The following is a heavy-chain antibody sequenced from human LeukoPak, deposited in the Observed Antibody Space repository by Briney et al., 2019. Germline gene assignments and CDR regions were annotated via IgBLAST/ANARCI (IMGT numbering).Heavy chain of an antibody. Sequence: QSGGSLRLSCAASGFTFSSYSMNWVRQAPGKGLEWVSYISSSSSTIYYADSVKGRFTISRDNAKNSLYLQMNSLRAEDTAVYYCAREGSSWYHYFDYWGQGTLVTVSS. D-gene: IGHD6-13*01. V-gene: IGHV3-48*04. CDR2: ISSSSSTI. CDR1: GFTFSSYS. J-gene: IGHJ4*02. CDR3: AREGSSWYHYFDY.